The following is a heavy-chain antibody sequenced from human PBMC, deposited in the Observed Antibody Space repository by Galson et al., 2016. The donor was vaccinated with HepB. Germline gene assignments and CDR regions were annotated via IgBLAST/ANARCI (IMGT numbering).Heavy chain of an antibody. CDR3: ARGGTTYQLHQPPNDY. D-gene: IGHD6-6*01. J-gene: IGHJ4*02. CDR2: IIPDFGSA. Sequence: SVKVSCKPSGGTFSNFAISWLRQAPGQGPEWMGGIIPDFGSANYADKFKGRATITADKISNTVYMDLRSLRSDDTAVYFCARGGTTYQLHQPPNDYWGQGTLVTVSA. V-gene: IGHV1-69*06. CDR1: GGTFSNFA.